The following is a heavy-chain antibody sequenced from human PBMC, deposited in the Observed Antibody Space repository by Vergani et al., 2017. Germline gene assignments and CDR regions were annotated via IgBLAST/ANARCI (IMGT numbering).Heavy chain of an antibody. Sequence: QVQLVQSGAEVKKPGSSVKVSCKASGGTFSSYAISWVRQAPGQGLEWMGGIIPILGTANYAQKFQGRVTITADESTSTAYMELSSLRSEDTAVYYCAXDAVPEGGYKQFDYWGQGTLVTVSS. CDR1: GGTFSSYA. V-gene: IGHV1-69*01. CDR2: IIPILGTA. CDR3: AXDAVPEGGYKQFDY. D-gene: IGHD5-24*01. J-gene: IGHJ4*02.